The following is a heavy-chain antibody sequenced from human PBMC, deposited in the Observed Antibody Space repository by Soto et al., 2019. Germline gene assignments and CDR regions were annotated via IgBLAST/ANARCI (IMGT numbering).Heavy chain of an antibody. CDR1: GFTFSSYS. CDR2: ISSSSSTI. J-gene: IGHJ4*02. V-gene: IGHV3-48*02. CDR3: ARDTYYYDSSGYSYPYYFDY. D-gene: IGHD3-22*01. Sequence: EVQLVESGGGLVQPGGPLRLSCAASGFTFSSYSMNWVRQAPGKGLEWVSYISSSSSTIYYADSVKGRFTISRDNAKNSLYLQMNSLRDEDTAVYYCARDTYYYDSSGYSYPYYFDYWGQGTLVTVSS.